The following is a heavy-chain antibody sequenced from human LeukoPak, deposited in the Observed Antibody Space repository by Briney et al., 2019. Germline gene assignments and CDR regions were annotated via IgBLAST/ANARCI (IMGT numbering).Heavy chain of an antibody. CDR1: GGSISSGSYY. CDR2: IYTGGST. CDR3: AREPTTVTTLDY. J-gene: IGHJ4*02. Sequence: PSETLSLTCTVSGGSISSGSYYWSWIRQPAGKGLEWIGRIYTGGSTNYNPSLKSRVTISVDTSKNQFSLKLSSVTAADTAVYYCAREPTTVTTLDYWGQGTLVTVSS. V-gene: IGHV4-61*02. D-gene: IGHD4-17*01.